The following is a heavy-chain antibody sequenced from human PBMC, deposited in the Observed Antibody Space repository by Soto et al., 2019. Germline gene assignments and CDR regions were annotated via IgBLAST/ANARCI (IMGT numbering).Heavy chain of an antibody. CDR2: INHSGST. CDR1: GGSFSGYY. D-gene: IGHD3-10*01. J-gene: IGHJ6*02. CDR3: ARGTLLWFGESYYYYYGMDV. V-gene: IGHV4-34*01. Sequence: LSLTCAVYGGSFSGYYWSWIRQPPGKGLEWIGEINHSGSTNYNPSLKSRVTISVDTSKNQFSLKLSSVTAADTAVYYCARGTLLWFGESYYYYYGMDVWGQGTTVTVSS.